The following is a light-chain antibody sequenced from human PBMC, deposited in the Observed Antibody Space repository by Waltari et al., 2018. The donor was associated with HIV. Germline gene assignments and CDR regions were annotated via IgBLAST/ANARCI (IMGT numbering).Light chain of an antibody. V-gene: IGLV1-40*01. CDR1: SFNIWAATA. CDR2: ANI. J-gene: IGLJ2*01. Sequence: QSVLTPPPSVSGAPGQRVSLSCTGSSFNIWAATAVRWYQHRPGTAPKLPSYANINRPSGVPHRFSGSKSGSSASLAITGLQAEDEAHYYCQSFDSSLTTSGVIFGGGTKLTVL. CDR3: QSFDSSLTTSGVI.